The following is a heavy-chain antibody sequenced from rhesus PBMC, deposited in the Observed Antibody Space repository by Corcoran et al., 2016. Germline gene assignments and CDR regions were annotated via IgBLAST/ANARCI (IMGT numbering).Heavy chain of an antibody. Sequence: QLVGSGGGLVQPGGSLRLSCEASRFTFSSFALSWVRQAPGKGLEWVSGMSYTGDTTFYADSVKGRFTISRDNSRDTISLQMNSLRTEDTAMYFCAKGGFGWNRDRFDLWGAGVVVTVSS. J-gene: IGHJ5-1*01. CDR2: MSYTGDTT. V-gene: IGHV3S5*01. CDR1: RFTFSSFA. D-gene: IGHD1-20*01. CDR3: AKGGFGWNRDRFDL.